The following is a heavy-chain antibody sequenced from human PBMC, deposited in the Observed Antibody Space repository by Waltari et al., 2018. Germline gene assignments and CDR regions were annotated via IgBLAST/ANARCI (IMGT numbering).Heavy chain of an antibody. CDR1: GYSLRELS. D-gene: IGHD3-10*01. Sequence: QVQLVQSGAEVRKPGASVKVSCKVSGYSLRELSMHWVRQAPGKGRGWVGGLDPEDEETVYAQKFQGRVTMTEDTSTDTAYMELSSLRSDDTAVYYCTTDIMLRVFSNVWGQGTTVTVSS. CDR2: LDPEDEET. J-gene: IGHJ6*02. CDR3: TTDIMLRVFSNV. V-gene: IGHV1-24*01.